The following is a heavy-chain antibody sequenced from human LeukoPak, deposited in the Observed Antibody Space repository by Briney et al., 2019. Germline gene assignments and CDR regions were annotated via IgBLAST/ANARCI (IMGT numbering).Heavy chain of an antibody. CDR2: ISGSGGST. CDR3: AKAWTGQPTNWFDP. V-gene: IGHV3-23*01. D-gene: IGHD3/OR15-3a*01. Sequence: TSGSLRLSCAASGFTFSSYAMSWVRQAPGKGLEWVSAISGSGGSTYYADSVKGRFTISRDNSKNTLYLQMNSLRAEDTAVYYCAKAWTGQPTNWFDPWGQGTLVTASS. J-gene: IGHJ5*02. CDR1: GFTFSSYA.